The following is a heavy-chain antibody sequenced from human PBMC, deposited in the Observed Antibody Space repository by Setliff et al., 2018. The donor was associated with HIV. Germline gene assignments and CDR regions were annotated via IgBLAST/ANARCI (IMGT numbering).Heavy chain of an antibody. CDR3: AREGADSGSGSCDY. CDR1: GASISSYS. D-gene: IGHD3-10*01. Sequence: PSETLSLTCTVSGASISSYSWSWIRQSPGKRLEWIGYIHSYGSTDYNPSLESRVTISVDTSKNQLSLKLRSVTAADTAVYYCAREGADSGSGSCDYWGQGTLVTV. J-gene: IGHJ4*02. CDR2: IHSYGST. V-gene: IGHV4-4*08.